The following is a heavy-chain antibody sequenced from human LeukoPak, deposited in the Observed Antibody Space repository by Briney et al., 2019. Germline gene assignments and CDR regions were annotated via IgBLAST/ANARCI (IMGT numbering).Heavy chain of an antibody. V-gene: IGHV3-11*01. D-gene: IGHD1-14*01. CDR2: ISSSGSTI. CDR3: ARDPGRGKDAWTEPYFDY. Sequence: PGGSLRLSCAASGFTFSDYYMSWIRQAPGKGLEWVSYISSSGSTIYYADSVKGRFTISRDNAKNSLYLQMNSLRAEDTAVYYCARDPGRGKDAWTEPYFDYWGQGTLVTVSS. CDR1: GFTFSDYY. J-gene: IGHJ4*02.